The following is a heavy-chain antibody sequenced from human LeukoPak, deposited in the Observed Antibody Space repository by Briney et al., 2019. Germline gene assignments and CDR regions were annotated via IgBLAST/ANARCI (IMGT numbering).Heavy chain of an antibody. CDR1: GFTFSSYA. CDR3: AKVEDIVVVPAAPAYYFDY. J-gene: IGHJ4*02. D-gene: IGHD2-2*01. Sequence: GGSLRLSCAASGFTFSSYAMSWVRQAPGKGLEWVSAISGSGGSTYYADSVKGRLTISRDNSKNTLYLQMNSLRAEDTAVYYCAKVEDIVVVPAAPAYYFDYWGQGTLVTVSS. CDR2: ISGSGGST. V-gene: IGHV3-23*01.